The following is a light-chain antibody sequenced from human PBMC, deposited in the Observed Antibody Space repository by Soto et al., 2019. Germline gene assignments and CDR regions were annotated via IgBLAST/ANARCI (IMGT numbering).Light chain of an antibody. J-gene: IGLJ1*01. CDR3: QSYDRSLDGYV. V-gene: IGLV1-40*01. CDR1: SSNIGAGSD. Sequence: QAVVTQPPSVSGAPGQWVAISCTGSSSNIGAGSDVHWYQQLPGTAPKLLIYGNTNRPSGVPDRFSGSKSGTSASLAITGLQAEDEADYYCQSYDRSLDGYVFGSGTKLTVL. CDR2: GNT.